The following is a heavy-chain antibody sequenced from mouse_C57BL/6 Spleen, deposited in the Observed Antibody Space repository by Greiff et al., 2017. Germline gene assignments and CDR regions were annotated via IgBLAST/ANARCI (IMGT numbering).Heavy chain of an antibody. Sequence: QVQLQQPGAELVRPGSSVKLSCKASGYTFTSYWMHWVKQRPIQGLEWIGNINPSDSETHYNQKFKDKATLTVDKSSSTAYMQLSSLTSEDSAVYYCAREYVGSSDFAGWGQGTLVSVSA. CDR2: INPSDSET. CDR3: AREYVGSSDFAG. D-gene: IGHD1-1*01. V-gene: IGHV1-52*01. J-gene: IGHJ3*01. CDR1: GYTFTSYW.